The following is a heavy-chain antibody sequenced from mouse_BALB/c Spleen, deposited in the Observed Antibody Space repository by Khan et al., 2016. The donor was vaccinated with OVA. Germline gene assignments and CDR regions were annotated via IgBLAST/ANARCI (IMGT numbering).Heavy chain of an antibody. V-gene: IGHV1S137*01. CDR2: ISTYSGNT. J-gene: IGHJ2*01. D-gene: IGHD2-3*01. Sequence: QVQLQQSGPELVRPGVSVKISCKGSGYTFTDYAMYWVKQSHAKSLEWIGLISTYSGNTNYNQKLKGKATMTVDKSSSPAYMDLARLTSEDSAIYYCARPAYDGYYDYWGQGTTLTVSS. CDR3: ARPAYDGYYDY. CDR1: GYTFTDYA.